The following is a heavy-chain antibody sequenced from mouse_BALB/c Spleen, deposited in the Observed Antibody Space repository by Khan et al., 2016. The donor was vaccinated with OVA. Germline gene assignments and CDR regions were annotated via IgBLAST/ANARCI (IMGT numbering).Heavy chain of an antibody. CDR3: TRGNWQSYYFDY. CDR2: NNPYNGGN. CDR1: GNTFNNYV. D-gene: IGHD4-1*01. J-gene: IGHJ2*01. V-gene: IGHV1S136*01. Sequence: EVQLQESGPELVKPGVSVKMSCKASGNTFNNYVLHWGKQKPGQGLELIGYNNPYNGGNKYNEKFKSKATLASDRSSITAYMELSSLTSEDSAVYYCTRGNWQSYYFDYWGQGTTLTLSS.